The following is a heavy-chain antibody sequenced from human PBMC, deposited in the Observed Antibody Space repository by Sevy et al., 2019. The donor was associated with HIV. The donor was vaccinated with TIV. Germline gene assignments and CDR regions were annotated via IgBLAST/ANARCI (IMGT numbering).Heavy chain of an antibody. J-gene: IGHJ4*02. V-gene: IGHV3-30*04. D-gene: IGHD6-19*01. Sequence: GRSLRLSCAASGFTFSSYAMHWVRQAPGKGLEWVAVISYDGSNKYYADSVKGRFTISRDNSKNTLYLQMNSLRAEDTAVYYCARDGIAVDGVWYDYWGQGTLVTVSS. CDR2: ISYDGSNK. CDR1: GFTFSSYA. CDR3: ARDGIAVDGVWYDY.